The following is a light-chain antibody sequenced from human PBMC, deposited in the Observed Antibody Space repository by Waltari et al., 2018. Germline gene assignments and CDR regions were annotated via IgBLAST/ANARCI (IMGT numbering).Light chain of an antibody. CDR2: AAS. CDR1: QSVRGT. Sequence: EIVLTQSPGTLSLSPGESATLSCRASQSVRGTLSWYQQKPGQPPRLLIYAASIRATGIPDRFSGSGSGTDFTLTISRLEPEDFAVYYCQHYVRLPVTFGQGTKVEIK. CDR3: QHYVRLPVT. J-gene: IGKJ1*01. V-gene: IGKV3-20*01.